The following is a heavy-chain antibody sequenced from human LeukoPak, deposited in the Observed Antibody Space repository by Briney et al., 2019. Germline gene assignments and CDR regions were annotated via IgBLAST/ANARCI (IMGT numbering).Heavy chain of an antibody. CDR3: ARFPYCGGNCPPDYYFDY. J-gene: IGHJ4*02. V-gene: IGHV4-34*01. CDR2: IDHSGST. D-gene: IGHD2-21*02. Sequence: PAETLSLPCAVYDGSFSGYYWSWIPQPPGKGLEGIGEIDHSGSTNYNPSLKSRVTISVDTSKNQFSLKLSSVTAADTAVYYCARFPYCGGNCPPDYYFDYWGQGTLVTVSS. CDR1: DGSFSGYY.